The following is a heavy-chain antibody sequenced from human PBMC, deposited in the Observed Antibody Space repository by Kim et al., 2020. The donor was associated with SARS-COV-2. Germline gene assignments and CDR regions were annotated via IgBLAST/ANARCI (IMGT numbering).Heavy chain of an antibody. CDR2: ST. J-gene: IGHJ6*02. D-gene: IGHD6-13*01. CDR3: GTIADDGMDV. Sequence: STSDADSVKGRLTISRDNAKYTLYLQMNSLRAEDTAVYYCGTIADDGMDVWGQGTTVTVSS. V-gene: IGHV3-74*01.